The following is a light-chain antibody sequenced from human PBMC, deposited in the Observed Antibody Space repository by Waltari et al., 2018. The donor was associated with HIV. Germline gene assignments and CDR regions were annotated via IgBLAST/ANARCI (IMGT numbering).Light chain of an antibody. V-gene: IGKV1-39*01. CDR1: QSISRY. J-gene: IGKJ1*01. CDR2: SAS. Sequence: IQLTQSPSSLSASVRDSVTITCRANQSISRYLSWYQQKPGQIPALLIYSASSLQTGGPARFSGSRSGTDFTLTISSLHPEDFAPYYWLQSYSLFMWTCGQGTKVEVK. CDR3: LQSYSLFMWT.